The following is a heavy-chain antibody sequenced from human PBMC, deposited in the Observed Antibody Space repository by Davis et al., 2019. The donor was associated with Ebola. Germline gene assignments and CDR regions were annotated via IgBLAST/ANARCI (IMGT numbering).Heavy chain of an antibody. V-gene: IGHV3-30*18. CDR2: ISSDGSRE. CDR1: GFTFTTST. CDR3: AKLRSHDYTDSSGDFYLDL. J-gene: IGHJ2*01. D-gene: IGHD3-16*01. Sequence: GGSLRLSCVASGFTFTTSTMHWVRQAPGKGLEWVALISSDGSREYYADSVEGRFTISKDNSGNTLYLHMNALTAEDTALYYCAKLRSHDYTDSSGDFYLDLWGRGTLVTVSS.